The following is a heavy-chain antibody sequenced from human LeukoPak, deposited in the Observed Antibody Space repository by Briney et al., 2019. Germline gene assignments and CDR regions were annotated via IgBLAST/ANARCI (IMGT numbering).Heavy chain of an antibody. D-gene: IGHD6-13*01. CDR3: ARKRVWPFNWFDP. Sequence: PSETLSLTCAVYGGSFSGYYWSWIRQPPGKGLEWIGEINHSGSTNYNPSLKSRVTISVDTSKNQFSLKLSSVTAADTAVYYCARKRVWPFNWFDPWGQGTLVTVSS. J-gene: IGHJ5*02. V-gene: IGHV4-34*01. CDR1: GGSFSGYY. CDR2: INHSGST.